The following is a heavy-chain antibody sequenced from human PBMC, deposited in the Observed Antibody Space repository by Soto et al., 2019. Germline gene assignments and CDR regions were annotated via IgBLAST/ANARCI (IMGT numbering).Heavy chain of an antibody. D-gene: IGHD6-25*01. CDR3: ARGMGMSADVEPAKWFDP. Sequence: QVQLQQWGAGLLKPSETLSLTCTVYGGSFSGYYWCWIRQPPAKGLEWIGEINNSGSTNYNPSLKSRVVISEDPSKSRCSVKLSFVPAADTAVYYCARGMGMSADVEPAKWFDPLGQGTLVTVFS. CDR2: INNSGST. J-gene: IGHJ5*02. CDR1: GGSFSGYY. V-gene: IGHV4-34*01.